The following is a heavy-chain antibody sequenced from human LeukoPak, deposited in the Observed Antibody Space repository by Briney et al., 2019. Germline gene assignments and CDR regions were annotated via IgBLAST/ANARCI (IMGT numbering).Heavy chain of an antibody. Sequence: SVKVSCKASGYTFTSYGISWVRQAPGQGLEWMGGIIPIFGTANYAQKFQGRVTITADESTSTAYMELRSLRSDDTAVYYCARHVDINWFDPWGQGTLVTVSS. CDR1: GYTFTSYG. CDR3: ARHVDINWFDP. CDR2: IIPIFGTA. J-gene: IGHJ5*02. D-gene: IGHD2-2*03. V-gene: IGHV1-69*13.